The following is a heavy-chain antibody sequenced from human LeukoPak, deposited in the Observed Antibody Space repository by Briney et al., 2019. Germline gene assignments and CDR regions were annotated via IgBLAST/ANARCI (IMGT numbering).Heavy chain of an antibody. J-gene: IGHJ4*02. CDR3: ARGAMTTTSTFDY. D-gene: IGHD5-24*01. V-gene: IGHV4-59*13. CDR2: IYYSGST. Sequence: SETLSLTCTASGCSISSYYWSWIRQPPGKGLEWIGYIYYSGSTNYNPSLKSRVTLSVDTSKNQFSLKLSSVTAADTAVYYCARGAMTTTSTFDYWGQGTLVTVSS. CDR1: GCSISSYY.